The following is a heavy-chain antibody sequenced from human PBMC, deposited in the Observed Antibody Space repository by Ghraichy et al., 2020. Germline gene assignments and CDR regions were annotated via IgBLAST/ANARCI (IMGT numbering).Heavy chain of an antibody. J-gene: IGHJ4*02. CDR1: GAYVSSSFYH. D-gene: IGHD3-10*01. V-gene: IGHV4-61*01. CDR2: IRDSDS. CDR3: ATYDVGGAGQGA. Sequence: SQTLSLTCAVSGAYVSSSFYHWSWIRQPPGKGLEWIGQIRDSDSKYNPSLRSRATISVDTSRNQFSLKLTSVTAEDTAVYYCATYDVGGAGQGAWGQGTLVTVSS.